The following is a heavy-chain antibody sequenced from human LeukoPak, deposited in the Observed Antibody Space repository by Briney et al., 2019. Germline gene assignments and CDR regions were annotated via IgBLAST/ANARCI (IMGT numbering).Heavy chain of an antibody. CDR2: ISAYNGNT. CDR1: GYTFTSYG. J-gene: IGHJ4*02. CDR3: ARVVGQTMTVDY. V-gene: IGHV1-18*01. Sequence: ASVKVSCKASGYTFTSYGISWVRQAPGQGLEWMGWISAYNGNTNYAQKLQGRVTMTTDTSMSTAYMELRSLRSVDTAVYYCARVVGQTMTVDYWGQGTLVTVSS. D-gene: IGHD3-22*01.